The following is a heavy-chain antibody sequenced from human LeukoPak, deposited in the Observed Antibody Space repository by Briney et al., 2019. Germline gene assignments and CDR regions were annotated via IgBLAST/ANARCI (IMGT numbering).Heavy chain of an antibody. CDR3: ARGVATISGNWFDP. V-gene: IGHV4-59*01. CDR1: SGIISRYY. Sequence: PSETLSLTCTVSSGIISRYYWRWIRQPPGKGLEWIGYIYYSGSTNYNPSLKSRVTISVDTSKNQFSLELSSVTAADSAVYYCARGVATISGNWFDPWGQGTLVTVSS. CDR2: IYYSGST. D-gene: IGHD5-12*01. J-gene: IGHJ5*02.